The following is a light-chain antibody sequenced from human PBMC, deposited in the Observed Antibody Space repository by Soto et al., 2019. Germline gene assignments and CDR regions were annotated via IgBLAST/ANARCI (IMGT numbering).Light chain of an antibody. V-gene: IGLV2-14*01. CDR2: EVS. J-gene: IGLJ2*01. CDR3: NSYTSSSPHVV. Sequence: QSALTQPASVSGSPGQSITISCTGTSSDVGGYNYVSWYQQHPGKAPKLMIYEVSNRPSGVSNHFSGSKSGNTASLTISGLQAEDEADFYCNSYTSSSPHVVFGGGTKVTVL. CDR1: SSDVGGYNY.